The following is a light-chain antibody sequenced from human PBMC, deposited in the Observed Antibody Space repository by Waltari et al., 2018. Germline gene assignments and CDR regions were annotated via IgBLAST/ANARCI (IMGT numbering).Light chain of an antibody. Sequence: DIRLTQSPSSLSASVGDRVTMTCRASQRISGYLHWYQKKPGKAPKLLIYAATSLESGVPSRFSGSESGTDFTLTITSLHPEDYATYYCQQSYSVPWTFGQGTQVEVK. CDR1: QRISGY. CDR3: QQSYSVPWT. V-gene: IGKV1-39*01. CDR2: AAT. J-gene: IGKJ1*01.